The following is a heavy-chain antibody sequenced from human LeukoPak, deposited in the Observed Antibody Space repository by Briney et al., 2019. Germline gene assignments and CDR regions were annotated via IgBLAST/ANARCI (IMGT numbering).Heavy chain of an antibody. Sequence: QTEGSLRLSCAASGFTVSTNYMSWVRQAPGKGLEWVSVIYSGGSTDYADSVKGRFTISRDNSKNTLYLQMNSLRAEDTAVYYCARDRYGDYFDYWGQGTRATVSS. CDR2: IYSGGST. V-gene: IGHV3-66*01. J-gene: IGHJ4*02. CDR1: GFTVSTNY. CDR3: ARDRYGDYFDY. D-gene: IGHD4-17*01.